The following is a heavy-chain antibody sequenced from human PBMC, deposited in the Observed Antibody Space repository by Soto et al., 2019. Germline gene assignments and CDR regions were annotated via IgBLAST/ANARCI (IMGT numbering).Heavy chain of an antibody. CDR2: IIPILGIA. J-gene: IGHJ1*01. CDR3: AARIAVAGTYFQH. V-gene: IGHV1-69*02. D-gene: IGHD6-19*01. Sequence: SVKVSCKASGGTFSSYTISWVRQAPGQGLEWMGRIIPILGIANYAQKFQDRVTITADKSTSTAYMELSSLRSEDTAVYYCAARIAVAGTYFQHWGQGTLVTVSS. CDR1: GGTFSSYT.